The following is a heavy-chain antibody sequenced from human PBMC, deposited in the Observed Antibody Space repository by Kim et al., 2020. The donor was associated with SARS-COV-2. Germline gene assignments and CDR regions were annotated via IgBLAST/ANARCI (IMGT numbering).Heavy chain of an antibody. CDR3: ARDGSSWYEELSYYGMDV. V-gene: IGHV6-1*01. CDR2: TYYRSKWYN. CDR1: GDSVSSNSAA. J-gene: IGHJ6*02. Sequence: SQTLSLTCAISGDSVSSNSAAWNWIRQSPSRGLEWLGRTYYRSKWYNDYAVSVKSRITINPDTSKNQFSLQLISVTPEDTAVYYCARDGSSWYEELSYYGMDVWGQGTTVTVSS. D-gene: IGHD6-13*01.